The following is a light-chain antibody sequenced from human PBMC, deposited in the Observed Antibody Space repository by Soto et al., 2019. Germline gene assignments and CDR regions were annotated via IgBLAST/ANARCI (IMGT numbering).Light chain of an antibody. J-gene: IGLJ2*01. CDR2: EGS. CDR3: CSYAGSSTFVV. Sequence: QSARTQPASVSRSPGQSITISCTGTSSDVGSYNLVSWYQQHPGKAPKLMIYEGSKRPSGVSNRFSGSKSGNTASLTISGLQAEDEAHYYCCSYAGSSTFVVFGGGTKLTVL. CDR1: SSDVGSYNL. V-gene: IGLV2-23*03.